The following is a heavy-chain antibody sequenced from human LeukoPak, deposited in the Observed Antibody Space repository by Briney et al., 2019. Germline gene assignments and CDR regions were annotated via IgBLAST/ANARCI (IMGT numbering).Heavy chain of an antibody. Sequence: GGSLRLSCAASGFTFSSYAMHWVRQAPGKGLEWVAVISYDGSNKYYADSVKGRFTIFRDNSKNTLYLQMNNLRAEDTAVYYCARVTYYYDSSGTAHDYWGQGTLVTVS. D-gene: IGHD3-22*01. J-gene: IGHJ4*02. V-gene: IGHV3-30-3*01. CDR1: GFTFSSYA. CDR2: ISYDGSNK. CDR3: ARVTYYYDSSGTAHDY.